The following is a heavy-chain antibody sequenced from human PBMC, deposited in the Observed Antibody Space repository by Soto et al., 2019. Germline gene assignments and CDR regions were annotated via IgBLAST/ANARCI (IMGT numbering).Heavy chain of an antibody. V-gene: IGHV4-59*12. D-gene: IGHD4-4*01. CDR3: ARRPRRYSNSDY. Sequence: KTSETLSLTCTVSGGSISDYYWSWIRQPPGKGLEWIGYFSYGGGTNNSPSLRSRVTISVGTSKNQFSLKLSSVTAADTGVYYCARRPRRYSNSDYWGQGTLVTVSS. CDR2: FSYGGGT. CDR1: GGSISDYY. J-gene: IGHJ4*02.